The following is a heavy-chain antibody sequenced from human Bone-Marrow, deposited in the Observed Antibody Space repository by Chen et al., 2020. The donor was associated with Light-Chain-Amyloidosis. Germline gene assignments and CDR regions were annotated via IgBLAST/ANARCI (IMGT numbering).Heavy chain of an antibody. J-gene: IGHJ5*02. Sequence: QVKLQKWGAGLLRPSETLSLTCAVYGGSFSDYYWSCIRQSPGKGLEWIGEIKNSGSTKYNPSLKSRVSMSLDTSKNQFSLKLSSVTAADTAIYYCAKSLYCGGDCAWGQGTLVTVSS. D-gene: IGHD2-21*02. CDR1: GGSFSDYY. CDR2: IKNSGST. V-gene: IGHV4-34*02. CDR3: AKSLYCGGDCA.